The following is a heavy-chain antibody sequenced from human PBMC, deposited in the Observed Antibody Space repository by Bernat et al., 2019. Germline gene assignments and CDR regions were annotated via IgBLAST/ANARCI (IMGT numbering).Heavy chain of an antibody. V-gene: IGHV4-34*01. CDR1: GGSLSGYY. CDR3: ARFYGSGSST. Sequence: QVQLQQWGAGLLKPSETLSLTCAVYGGSLSGYYWSWIRQSPGKGLEWIGEITYSGSTNYNPSLKSRVTISVDTSKNQFSLKLRSVTAADTAVYYCARFYGSGSSTWGQGTLVTVSS. D-gene: IGHD3-10*01. J-gene: IGHJ5*02. CDR2: ITYSGST.